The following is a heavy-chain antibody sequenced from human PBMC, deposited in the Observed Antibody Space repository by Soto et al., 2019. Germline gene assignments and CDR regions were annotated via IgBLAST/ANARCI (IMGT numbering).Heavy chain of an antibody. CDR1: GGSISNSSYL. D-gene: IGHD6-19*01. Sequence: QLQLQESGPGLVKPSETLSLTCSVSGGSISNSSYLWGWVRQPPGKGLQWIGSVSHIGSTNYTPSLKRRLPIAAETSKAQSSLRLDSVTAADTAVYYCSRIAVSGPRTGFDYWGQGILVTVSS. CDR3: SRIAVSGPRTGFDY. J-gene: IGHJ4*02. V-gene: IGHV4-39*01. CDR2: VSHIGST.